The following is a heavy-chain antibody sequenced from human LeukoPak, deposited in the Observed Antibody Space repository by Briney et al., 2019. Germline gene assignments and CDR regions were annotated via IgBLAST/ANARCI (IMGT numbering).Heavy chain of an antibody. CDR3: ARASNRAFDA. CDR1: GDSVSSEEAA. J-gene: IGHJ3*01. V-gene: IGHV6-1*01. Sequence: PSQTLSLTCAISGDSVSSEEAAWNWIRQSPSRGLEWLGRTYYRSKWGSDYAVSVKSRVTVNPDPSKNQFSLQLNSVTPEDTAVYFCARASNRAFDAWGQGTVVIVSS. D-gene: IGHD1-14*01. CDR2: TYYRSKWGS.